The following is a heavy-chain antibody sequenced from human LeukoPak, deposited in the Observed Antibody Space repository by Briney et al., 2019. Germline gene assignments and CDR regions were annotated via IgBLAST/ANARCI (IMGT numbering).Heavy chain of an antibody. CDR1: GYTFSGYY. CDR2: INPNSGGT. V-gene: IGHV1-2*02. D-gene: IGHD3-9*01. J-gene: IGHJ4*02. CDR3: ARNDILTANDY. Sequence: ASVKLSCKASGYTFSGYYLHWVRQAPGQGLEWMGWINPNSGGTNYAQKFQGRVTMTRDTSITTAYMELSRLTSDDTAVYYCARNDILTANDYWGQGTLVTVSS.